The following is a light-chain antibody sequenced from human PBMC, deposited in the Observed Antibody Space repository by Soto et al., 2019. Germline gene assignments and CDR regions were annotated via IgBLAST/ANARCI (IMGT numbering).Light chain of an antibody. CDR1: RSVTIN. CDR3: QQYDNWPPWK. Sequence: EIVMTPSPATLSVSPGERAPLSCRASRSVTINLAWYQHKPGQAPRLLIYGASTRATGIPARFSGSGSGTEFTLTIRSLQPEDLAIYYCQQYDNWPPWKCGQGTK. V-gene: IGKV3-15*01. CDR2: GAS. J-gene: IGKJ1*01.